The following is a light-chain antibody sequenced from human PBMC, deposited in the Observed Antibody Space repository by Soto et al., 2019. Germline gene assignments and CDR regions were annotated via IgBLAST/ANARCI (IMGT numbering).Light chain of an antibody. J-gene: IGKJ1*01. Sequence: EIVLTQSPATLSLSPGERATLSCRASQSVGSYFAWYQQKPGQTPRLLIYDTSNRATGIPARFSGSGSGTGFTLTISRLEPEDFAVYYCQQYNNWPPWTFGRGTKVDIK. CDR1: QSVGSY. CDR2: DTS. V-gene: IGKV3-11*01. CDR3: QQYNNWPPWT.